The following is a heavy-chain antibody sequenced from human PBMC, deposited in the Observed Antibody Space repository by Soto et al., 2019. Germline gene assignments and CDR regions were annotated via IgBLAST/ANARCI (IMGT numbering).Heavy chain of an antibody. D-gene: IGHD3-3*01. V-gene: IGHV3-23*01. Sequence: GGSLRLSCAASGFSFVSYALSWVRQAPGKGLEWVPTISGSDGKTFYADSVKGRFSISRDTSQSTLYLQMNSLRADDTAMYYCARWSYLDYWGQGTRVTVSS. CDR3: ARWSYLDY. J-gene: IGHJ4*02. CDR1: GFSFVSYA. CDR2: ISGSDGKT.